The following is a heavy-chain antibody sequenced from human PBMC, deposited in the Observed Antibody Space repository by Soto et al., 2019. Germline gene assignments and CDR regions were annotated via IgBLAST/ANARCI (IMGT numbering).Heavy chain of an antibody. CDR1: GYTFPSYD. Sequence: SVKVSCKASGYTFPSYDINWVRQATGEGLEWTGWINPNSGNTGYAQKFQGRVTMTRNTSISTAYMELSSLRSEDTAVYYCARGGYKLLGAVVVPAALDWFDPWGQGTLVTVSS. D-gene: IGHD2-2*01. J-gene: IGHJ5*02. V-gene: IGHV1-8*01. CDR3: ARGGYKLLGAVVVPAALDWFDP. CDR2: INPNSGNT.